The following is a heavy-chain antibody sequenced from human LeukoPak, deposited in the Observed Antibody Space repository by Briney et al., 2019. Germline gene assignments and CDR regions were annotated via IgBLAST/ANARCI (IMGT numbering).Heavy chain of an antibody. D-gene: IGHD6-19*01. V-gene: IGHV4-39*01. Sequence: SETLSLTCTVSGGSISSSSYYWGWIRQPPGKGLEWIGSIYYSGSTYYNPSLKSRVTISVDTSKNQFSLKLSSVTAADTAVYYCASSYPSGAVAVNFDYWGQGTLVTVSS. CDR1: GGSISSSSYY. CDR2: IYYSGST. J-gene: IGHJ4*02. CDR3: ASSYPSGAVAVNFDY.